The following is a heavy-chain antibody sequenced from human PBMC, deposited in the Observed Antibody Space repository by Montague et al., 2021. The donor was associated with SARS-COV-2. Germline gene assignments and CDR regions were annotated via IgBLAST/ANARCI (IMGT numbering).Heavy chain of an antibody. J-gene: IGHJ6*02. CDR2: IYHSGNT. D-gene: IGHD2-21*02. CDR3: ARDLLPPRTAIKTNFFRLDV. Sequence: SETLSLTCTVPGGFISSSYWSWIRQPPGKGLEWIGYIYHSGNTNYNPSLKSRVTISIDTSMSQFSLGLSSMTAADTAVYFCARDLLPPRTAIKTNFFRLDVWGQGTTVIVSS. CDR1: GGFISSSY. V-gene: IGHV4-59*01.